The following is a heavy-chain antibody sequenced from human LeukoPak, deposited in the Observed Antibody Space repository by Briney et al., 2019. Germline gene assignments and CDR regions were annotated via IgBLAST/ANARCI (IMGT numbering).Heavy chain of an antibody. D-gene: IGHD5-18*01. CDR2: IYTSGST. V-gene: IGHV4-4*07. CDR1: GGSISSYY. J-gene: IGHJ4*02. Sequence: PSETLSLTCTVSGGSISSYYRSWIRQPAGKGLEWIGRIYTSGSTNYNPSLKSRVTISVDKSKNQFSLKLSSVTAADTAVYYCARGGYSYGLRFDYWGQGTLVTVSS. CDR3: ARGGYSYGLRFDY.